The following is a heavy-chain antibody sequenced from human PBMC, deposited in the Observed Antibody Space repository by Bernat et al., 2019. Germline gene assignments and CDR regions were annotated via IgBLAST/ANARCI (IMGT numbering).Heavy chain of an antibody. Sequence: VQLVESGGGVVQPGRSLRLSCAASGFTFSSYGMHWVRQAPGKGLEWVGFIRSKAYGGTTEYAASVKGRFTISRDDSKSIAYLQMNSLKTEDTAVYYCTRGIVVVPAALDYYYMDVWGKGTTVTVSS. J-gene: IGHJ6*03. V-gene: IGHV3-49*04. CDR3: TRGIVVVPAALDYYYMDV. D-gene: IGHD2-2*01. CDR2: IRSKAYGGTT. CDR1: GFTFSSYG.